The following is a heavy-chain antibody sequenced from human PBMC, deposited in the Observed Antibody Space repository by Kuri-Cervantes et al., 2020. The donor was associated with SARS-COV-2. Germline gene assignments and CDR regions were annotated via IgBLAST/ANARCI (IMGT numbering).Heavy chain of an antibody. CDR2: IYHRGST. CDR3: ASGSFGSNDF. Sequence: PFAVSGGSFSGSYSWSWIRQPPGKGLEWIGYIYHRGSTYYNPSLKSRVTISGDKSKNQFSLRLTSVTAADTAVYYCASGSFGSNDFWGQGTLVTVSS. CDR1: GGSFSGSYS. D-gene: IGHD3-10*01. J-gene: IGHJ4*02. V-gene: IGHV4-30-2*01.